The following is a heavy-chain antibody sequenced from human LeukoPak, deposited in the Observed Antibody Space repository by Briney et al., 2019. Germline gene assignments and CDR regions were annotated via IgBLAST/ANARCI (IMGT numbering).Heavy chain of an antibody. CDR1: GLTFSRYY. J-gene: IGHJ4*02. CDR2: ISSSSSYI. Sequence: GGSLRLSCAASGLTFSRYYMNWVRHAPEGGLEWVSSISSSSSYIYSADSVNGRFTISRDTAKNSLCLKMNSVRAEDTAVYYCARAYCSGGSCYTFDYWGQGTLVTVSS. CDR3: ARAYCSGGSCYTFDY. D-gene: IGHD2-15*01. V-gene: IGHV3-21*01.